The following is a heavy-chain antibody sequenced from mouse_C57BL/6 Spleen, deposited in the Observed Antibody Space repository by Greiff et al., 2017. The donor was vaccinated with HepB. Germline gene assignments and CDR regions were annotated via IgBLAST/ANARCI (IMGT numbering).Heavy chain of an antibody. CDR2: IYPGSGNT. V-gene: IGHV1-76*01. CDR3: ARSELGPDYFDY. J-gene: IGHJ2*01. D-gene: IGHD4-1*01. CDR1: GYTFTDYY. Sequence: VQLVESGAELVRPGASVKLSCKASGYTFTDYYINWVKQRPGQGLEWIARIYPGSGNTYYNEKFKGKATLTAEKSSSTAYMQLSSLTSEDSAVYFCARSELGPDYFDYWGQGTTLTVSS.